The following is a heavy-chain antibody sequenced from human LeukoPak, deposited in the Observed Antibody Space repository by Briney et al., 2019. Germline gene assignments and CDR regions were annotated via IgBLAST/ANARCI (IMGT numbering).Heavy chain of an antibody. Sequence: GGSLRLSCAASGFTFSSYSMNWVRQAPGKGLEWVSSISSISSYIYYADSVKGRFTISRDNAKNSLYLQMNSLRAEDTAVYYCARHWDYGVDYWGQGTLVTVSS. J-gene: IGHJ4*02. V-gene: IGHV3-21*01. CDR3: ARHWDYGVDY. CDR2: ISSISSYI. CDR1: GFTFSSYS. D-gene: IGHD4-17*01.